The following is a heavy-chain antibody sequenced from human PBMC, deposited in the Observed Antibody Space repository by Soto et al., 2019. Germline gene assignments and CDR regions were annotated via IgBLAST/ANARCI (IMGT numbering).Heavy chain of an antibody. CDR2: ISYDGSNK. CDR1: GFTFSSYG. J-gene: IGHJ6*02. Sequence: PGGSLRLSCAASGFTFSSYGMHWVRQAPGKGLEWVAVISYDGSNKYYADSVKGRFTISRDNSKNTLYLQMNSLRAEDTAVYYCEKAEGSSAYYYGMDVWGQGTTVTVSS. V-gene: IGHV3-30*18. CDR3: EKAEGSSAYYYGMDV. D-gene: IGHD6-6*01.